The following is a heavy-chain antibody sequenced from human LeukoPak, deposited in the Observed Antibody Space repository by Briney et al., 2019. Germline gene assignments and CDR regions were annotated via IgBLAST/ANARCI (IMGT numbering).Heavy chain of an antibody. D-gene: IGHD6-19*01. CDR2: INHSGST. J-gene: IGHJ3*02. Sequence: SETLSLTCAVYGGSFSGYYWSWIRQPPGKGLEWIGEINHSGSTNYNPSLKSRVTISVDTSKNQFSLKLSSVTAADTAVYYCAHAGYSSGWWSGDAFDIWGRGTMVTVSS. V-gene: IGHV4-34*01. CDR1: GGSFSGYY. CDR3: AHAGYSSGWWSGDAFDI.